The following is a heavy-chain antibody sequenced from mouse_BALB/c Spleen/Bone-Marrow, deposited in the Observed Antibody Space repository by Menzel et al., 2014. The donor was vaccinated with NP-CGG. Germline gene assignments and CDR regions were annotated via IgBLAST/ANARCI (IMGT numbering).Heavy chain of an antibody. V-gene: IGHV1-74*04. D-gene: IGHD1-1*02. CDR1: GYSFTTYW. CDR2: IHPSDSET. J-gene: IGHJ3*01. CDR3: ASGNPFAY. Sequence: QLQQSGTEAVRPGASVKLSCKSSGYSFTTYWVNWVKQRPGLGLAWIGMIHPSDSETRLNQKFKDKATLTVDKSSSTAYMRLNSPTSEDSAVYYCASGNPFAYWGQGTLVTVSA.